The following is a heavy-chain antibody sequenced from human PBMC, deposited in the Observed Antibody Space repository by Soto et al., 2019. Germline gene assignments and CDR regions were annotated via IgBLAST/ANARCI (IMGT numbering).Heavy chain of an antibody. V-gene: IGHV3-21*01. CDR2: ISSSSSYI. D-gene: IGHD3-10*01. CDR1: GFTFSSYS. J-gene: IGHJ3*02. CDR3: ASLSAGSGSYFAFDI. Sequence: PGWSLRLSCAASGFTFSSYSMNWVRQAPGKGLEWGSSISSSSSYIYYADSVKGRFTISRDNAKNSLYLQMNSLRAEDTAVYYCASLSAGSGSYFAFDIWGQGTMVTVSS.